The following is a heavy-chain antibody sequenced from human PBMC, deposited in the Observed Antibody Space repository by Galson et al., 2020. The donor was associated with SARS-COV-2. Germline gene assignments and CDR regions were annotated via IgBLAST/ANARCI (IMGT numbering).Heavy chain of an antibody. CDR2: ISSSSRYI. D-gene: IGHD6-25*01. CDR3: ARDPGRDGYTFDY. CDR1: GFSFSIYT. J-gene: IGHJ4*02. Sequence: GGSLRLSCAASGFSFSIYTMNWVRQAPGKGLEWVSLISSSSRYIDYAASVKGRFTVSRDNDENSLYLQMTSLRDEDTAVYYCARDPGRDGYTFDYWGQGTLVTVSS. V-gene: IGHV3-21*01.